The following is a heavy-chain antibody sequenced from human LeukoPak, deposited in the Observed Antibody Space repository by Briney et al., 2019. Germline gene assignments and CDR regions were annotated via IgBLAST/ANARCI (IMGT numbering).Heavy chain of an antibody. CDR3: ARWGPPWELLTEDY. CDR1: GGSISSYY. CDR2: IYTSGST. J-gene: IGHJ4*02. D-gene: IGHD1-26*01. V-gene: IGHV4-4*07. Sequence: SETLSLTCTVSGGSISSYYWSWIRQPAGKGLEWIGRIYTSGSTYYNPSLKSRVTISVDTSKNQFSLKLSSVTAADTAVYYCARWGPPWELLTEDYWGQGTLVAVSS.